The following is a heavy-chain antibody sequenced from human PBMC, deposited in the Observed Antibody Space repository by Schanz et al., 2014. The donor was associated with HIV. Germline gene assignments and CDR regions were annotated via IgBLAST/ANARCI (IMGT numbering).Heavy chain of an antibody. CDR3: AKDPQNGYLGYFGMDV. Sequence: QVQLVESGGGVVQPGRSLRLSCAASGFTFSGYGMHWVRQAPGKGLEWVAVISYDGSNKYYADSVKGRFTISRDNSKNTLYLQMNSLRAEETAVYYCAKDPQNGYLGYFGMDVWGQGTTVTVYS. D-gene: IGHD5-18*01. CDR1: GFTFSGYG. CDR2: ISYDGSNK. V-gene: IGHV3-30*18. J-gene: IGHJ6*02.